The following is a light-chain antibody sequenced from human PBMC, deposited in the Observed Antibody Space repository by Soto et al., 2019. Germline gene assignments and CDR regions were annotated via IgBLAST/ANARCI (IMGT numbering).Light chain of an antibody. Sequence: QSVLTQPPSASGTPGRRLTTSGSGNSSNIGSNTVNWYQQLPGTAPKLLIYSNDQRPSGVPDRFSGSKSGASASLTISGLQSEDEADYYCAAWDHSLNGREVFGGGTKLTVL. CDR2: SND. V-gene: IGLV1-44*01. CDR3: AAWDHSLNGREV. J-gene: IGLJ3*02. CDR1: SSNIGSNT.